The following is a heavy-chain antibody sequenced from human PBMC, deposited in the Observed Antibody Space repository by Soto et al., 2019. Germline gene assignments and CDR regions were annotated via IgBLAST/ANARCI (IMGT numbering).Heavy chain of an antibody. V-gene: IGHV3-15*01. CDR1: GFTFSYAW. D-gene: IGHD4-17*01. Sequence: EVQLVESGGGLVKPGGSLRLSCAGSGFTFSYAWMSWVRQAPGKGLEWVGRIKRKTDGGTTDFAAPVKGRFTISRDDSKITLYLQMNSLKTEDTAVYYCTTENGDYDDWFDPWGQGTLVTVSS. CDR2: IKRKTDGGTT. J-gene: IGHJ5*02. CDR3: TTENGDYDDWFDP.